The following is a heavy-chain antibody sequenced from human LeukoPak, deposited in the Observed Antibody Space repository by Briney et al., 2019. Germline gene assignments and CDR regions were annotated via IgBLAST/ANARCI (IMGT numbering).Heavy chain of an antibody. Sequence: SETLSLTCTVSGGSISSYYWSWIRQPPGKGLEWIGYIYYSGSTNYNPSLKSRVTISVDTSKNQFSLKLSSVTAADTAVYYCARDTGTVVDYWGQGTLVTVSS. CDR2: IYYSGST. D-gene: IGHD4-23*01. CDR3: ARDTGTVVDY. CDR1: GGSISSYY. J-gene: IGHJ4*02. V-gene: IGHV4-59*01.